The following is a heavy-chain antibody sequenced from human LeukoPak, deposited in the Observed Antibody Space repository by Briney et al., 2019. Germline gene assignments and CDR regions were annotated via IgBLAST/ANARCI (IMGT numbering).Heavy chain of an antibody. D-gene: IGHD5-24*01. CDR1: GFTFSNAW. J-gene: IGHJ3*02. V-gene: IGHV3-15*01. CDR3: TTDLSEMATIGAGAFDI. CDR2: IKSKTDGGTT. Sequence: PGGSLRLSCAASGFTFSNAWMSWVRQAPGKGLEWVGRIKSKTDGGTTDYAAPVKGRFTISRDDSKNTLYLQMNSLKTEDTAVYYCTTDLSEMATIGAGAFDIWGQGTMVTVPS.